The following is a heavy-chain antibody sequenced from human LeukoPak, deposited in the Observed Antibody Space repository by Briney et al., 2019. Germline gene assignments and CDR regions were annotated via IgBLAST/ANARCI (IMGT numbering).Heavy chain of an antibody. Sequence: PGGSLRLSCAASGLTLSGYTMNWVRQAPGKGLEWVSSISSSTTYIYYADSLKGRFTISRDNAKNTLYLQMNSLRAEDTAVYYCARARGLGYGDDVRWFDPWGQGTLVTVSS. V-gene: IGHV3-21*01. CDR3: ARARGLGYGDDVRWFDP. D-gene: IGHD4-17*01. CDR2: ISSSTTYI. J-gene: IGHJ5*02. CDR1: GLTLSGYT.